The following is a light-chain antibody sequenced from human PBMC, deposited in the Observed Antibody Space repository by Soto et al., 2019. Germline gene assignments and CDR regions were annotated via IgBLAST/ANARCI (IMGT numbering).Light chain of an antibody. CDR2: GAS. Sequence: ETVLTQSPGPLALSPGERATLSCRASQSVSSSYLAWYQQRPGQAPRLLIYGASSRATGIPDRFSGTGSGTDFTLTISRLEPEDFAVYYCQQYGSSPLWTFGQGTKVDTK. J-gene: IGKJ1*01. CDR3: QQYGSSPLWT. V-gene: IGKV3-20*01. CDR1: QSVSSSY.